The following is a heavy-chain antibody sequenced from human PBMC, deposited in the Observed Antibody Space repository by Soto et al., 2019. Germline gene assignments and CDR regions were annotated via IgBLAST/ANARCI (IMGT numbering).Heavy chain of an antibody. CDR3: AKDRAYYGSGSDAFDI. D-gene: IGHD3-10*01. J-gene: IGHJ3*02. Sequence: QVQLVESGGGVVQPGRSLRLSCAASGFTFSSYGMPWVRQAPGKGLEWVAVISYDGSNKYYADSVKGRFTISRDNSKNTLYLQMNSLRAEDTAVYYCAKDRAYYGSGSDAFDIWGQGTMVTVSS. V-gene: IGHV3-30*18. CDR2: ISYDGSNK. CDR1: GFTFSSYG.